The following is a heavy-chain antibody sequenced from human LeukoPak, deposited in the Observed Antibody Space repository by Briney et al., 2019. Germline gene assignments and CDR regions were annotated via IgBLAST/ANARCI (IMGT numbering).Heavy chain of an antibody. CDR2: IYHSGST. CDR1: GGSISSGGYY. V-gene: IGHV4-30-2*01. CDR3: ARGYCSSTSCYLDH. D-gene: IGHD2-2*01. Sequence: PSETLSLTCTVSGGSISSGGYYWSWIRQPPGKGLEWIGYIYHSGSTYYNPSLKSRITISLDKSKNQFSLNLSSVTAADTAVYYCARGYCSSTSCYLDHWGQGTLVTVSS. J-gene: IGHJ4*02.